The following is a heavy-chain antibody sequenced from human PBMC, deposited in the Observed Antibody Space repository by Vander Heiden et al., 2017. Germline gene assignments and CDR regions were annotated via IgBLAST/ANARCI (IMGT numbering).Heavy chain of an antibody. J-gene: IGHJ4*02. CDR2: IIPIFGTA. V-gene: IGHV1-69*01. Sequence: VQLAPSGPEVMKPGTSVSVSCKATGGSFSSYAISWVGQAPGQWLEWMGGIIPIFGTANYAQKFQGRVTITADESTSTAYMELSSLGSEDTAVYYCARAVAVYYFDYWGQGTLVTVSS. D-gene: IGHD6-19*01. CDR3: ARAVAVYYFDY. CDR1: GGSFSSYA.